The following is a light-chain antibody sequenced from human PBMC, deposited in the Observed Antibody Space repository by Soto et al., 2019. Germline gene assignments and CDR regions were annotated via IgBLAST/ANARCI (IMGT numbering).Light chain of an antibody. CDR3: CSYAGSSTFLYV. V-gene: IGLV2-23*02. CDR1: SSDVGSYNL. CDR2: EVS. Sequence: SVLTQPASVSGSPGQSITISCTGTSSDVGSYNLVSWYQQHPGKAPKLMIYEVSKRPSGVSNRFSGSKSGNTASLTISGLQAEDEANYYCCSYAGSSTFLYVFGTGDQGHRP. J-gene: IGLJ1*01.